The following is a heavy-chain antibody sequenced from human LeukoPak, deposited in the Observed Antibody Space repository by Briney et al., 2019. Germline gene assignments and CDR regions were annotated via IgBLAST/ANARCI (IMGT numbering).Heavy chain of an antibody. CDR3: ARDKENGGNPMGPLDY. V-gene: IGHV1-8*01. CDR2: MNPNSGNT. J-gene: IGHJ4*02. Sequence: GASVKVSCKASGYTFTSYDINWVRQATGQGLEWMGWMNPNSGNTGYAQKFQGRVTMTRNTSISTAYMELSSLRSEDTAVYYCARDKENGGNPMGPLDYWGQGTLVTVSS. CDR1: GYTFTSYD. D-gene: IGHD4-23*01.